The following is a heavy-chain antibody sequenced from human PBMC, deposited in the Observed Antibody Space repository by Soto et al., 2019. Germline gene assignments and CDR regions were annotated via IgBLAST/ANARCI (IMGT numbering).Heavy chain of an antibody. J-gene: IGHJ6*02. D-gene: IGHD3-3*01. CDR1: GFTFSSYG. V-gene: IGHV3-33*01. CDR3: ARDPIFGVVITSYYGMDV. CDR2: IWYDGSNK. Sequence: GGSLRLSCAASGFTFSSYGMHWVRQAPGKGLEWVAVIWYDGSNKYYADSVKGRFTISRDSSKNTLYLQMNSLRAEDTAVYYCARDPIFGVVITSYYGMDVWGQGTTVTVSS.